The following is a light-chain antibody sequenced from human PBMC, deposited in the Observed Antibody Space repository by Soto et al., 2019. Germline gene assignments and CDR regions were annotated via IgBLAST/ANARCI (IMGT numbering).Light chain of an antibody. V-gene: IGKV1D-16*01. CDR1: QGISSW. CDR2: AAS. J-gene: IGKJ1*01. Sequence: DIQITQSPSSLSSYLLDIVTITCRASQGISSWLAWYQQKPGKAPKLLIYAASSLQSGVPSRFSGSGSGTEFTLTINSLQPDDFATYYCQQYNIYSGTFGQGTKVDIK. CDR3: QQYNIYSGT.